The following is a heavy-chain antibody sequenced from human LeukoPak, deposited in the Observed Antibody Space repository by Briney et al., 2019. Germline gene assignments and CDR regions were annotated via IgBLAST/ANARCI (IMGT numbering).Heavy chain of an antibody. J-gene: IGHJ5*02. Sequence: GGSLRLSCAASGFTFSSYSMNWVRQAPGKGLEWVSSISSSSSYIYYADSVKGRFTISRDNSKNTLYLQMNSLRAEDTAVYYCAKDPYYDSSGPNWFDPWGQGTLVTVSS. CDR2: ISSSSSYI. D-gene: IGHD3-22*01. CDR3: AKDPYYDSSGPNWFDP. V-gene: IGHV3-21*04. CDR1: GFTFSSYS.